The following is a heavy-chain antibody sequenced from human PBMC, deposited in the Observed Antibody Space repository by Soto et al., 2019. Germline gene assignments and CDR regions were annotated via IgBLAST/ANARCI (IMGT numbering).Heavy chain of an antibody. J-gene: IGHJ4*02. CDR3: AKDSSSSWYSTPVNN. Sequence: GGSLRLSCTASGFTFSSYAMSWVRQAPGKGLEWVSAISGSGGSTYYADSVKGRFTISRDNSKNTLYLQMNSLRAEDTAVYYCAKDSSSSWYSTPVNNWGQGTLVTVSS. CDR2: ISGSGGST. V-gene: IGHV3-23*01. CDR1: GFTFSSYA. D-gene: IGHD6-13*01.